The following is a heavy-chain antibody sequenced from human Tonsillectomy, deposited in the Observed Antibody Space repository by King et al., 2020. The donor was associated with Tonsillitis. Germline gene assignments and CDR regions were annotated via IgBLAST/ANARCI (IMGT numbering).Heavy chain of an antibody. J-gene: IGHJ3*02. V-gene: IGHV5-51*03. CDR1: GYSFTTYW. CDR3: ARGRLEYISSSAFDI. Sequence: VQLVESGAEVKKPGESLKIAGKGSGYSFTTYWIAWVRQMPGKGLEWMGIIYPGDSDMSYSPSFEGQVTMSADKSITTAYLQWSTLKASDTAMYYCARGRLEYISSSAFDIWGQGTMVTVSS. D-gene: IGHD6-6*01. CDR2: IYPGDSDM.